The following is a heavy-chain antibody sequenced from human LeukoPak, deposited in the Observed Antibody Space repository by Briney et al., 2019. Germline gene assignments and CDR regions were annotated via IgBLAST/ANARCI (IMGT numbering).Heavy chain of an antibody. CDR3: ARDLSGSYYDYGMDV. J-gene: IGHJ6*02. V-gene: IGHV4-59*01. CDR2: IYYSGST. D-gene: IGHD1-26*01. Sequence: IYYSGSTNYNPSLKSRVTISVDTSKNQFSLKLSSVTAADTAVYYCARDLSGSYYDYGMDVWGQGTTVTVSS.